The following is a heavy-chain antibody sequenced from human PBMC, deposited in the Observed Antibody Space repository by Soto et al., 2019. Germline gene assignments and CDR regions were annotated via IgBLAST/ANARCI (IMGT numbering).Heavy chain of an antibody. J-gene: IGHJ4*02. CDR2: IYYSGST. CDR1: GGSISSYY. CDR3: AREGNLGRWIQPLDY. Sequence: SETLSLTCTVSGGSISSYYWSWIRQPPGKGLEWIGYIYYSGSTNYNPSLKSRVTMSVDTSKNHFSLKLISVTTADTAVYFCAREGNLGRWIQPLDYWGQGTLVTVSS. V-gene: IGHV4-59*01. D-gene: IGHD5-18*01.